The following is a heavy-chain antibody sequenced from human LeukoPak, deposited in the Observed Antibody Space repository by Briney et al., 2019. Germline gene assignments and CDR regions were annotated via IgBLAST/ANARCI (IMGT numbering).Heavy chain of an antibody. CDR1: GFTFSTYW. Sequence: PGGSLRLSCAASGFTFSTYWMGWVRQAPGKGLEWVANIKHDGSEKTFVDSVKGRFTISRDNAENSLYLQMNSLRAEDTAVYYCARQPIYEAYFDFWGQGTLVTVSS. CDR2: IKHDGSEK. CDR3: ARQPIYEAYFDF. D-gene: IGHD3-16*01. V-gene: IGHV3-7*01. J-gene: IGHJ4*02.